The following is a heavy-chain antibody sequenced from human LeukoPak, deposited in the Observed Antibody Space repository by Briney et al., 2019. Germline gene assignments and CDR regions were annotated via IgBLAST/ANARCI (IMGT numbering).Heavy chain of an antibody. CDR1: GYTFTSYD. J-gene: IGHJ6*03. Sequence: ASVKVSCKASGYTFTSYDINWVRQATGQGLEWMGWMNPNSGNTGYAQKFQGRVTMTRNTSISTAYMELSSLRSEDTAVYYCARGRFPRAARDYYYMDVWGKGTTVTVSS. CDR2: MNPNSGNT. D-gene: IGHD2-15*01. V-gene: IGHV1-8*01. CDR3: ARGRFPRAARDYYYMDV.